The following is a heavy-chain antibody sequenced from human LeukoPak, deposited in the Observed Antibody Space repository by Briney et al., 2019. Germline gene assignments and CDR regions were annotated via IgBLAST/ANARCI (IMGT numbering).Heavy chain of an antibody. J-gene: IGHJ6*02. CDR3: ATSLSDCNGGRCYPWGFLYYGMDV. Sequence: QAGGSLRLSCATSGFTFSSYGIHWVRQAPGKGLERVAVISHDGTKKHYGDSVKGRFTISRDNSKNTLFLQMNSLRMEDTAAYYCATSLSDCNGGRCYPWGFLYYGMDVWGPGTTVTVSS. V-gene: IGHV3-30*03. CDR2: ISHDGTKK. D-gene: IGHD2-15*01. CDR1: GFTFSSYG.